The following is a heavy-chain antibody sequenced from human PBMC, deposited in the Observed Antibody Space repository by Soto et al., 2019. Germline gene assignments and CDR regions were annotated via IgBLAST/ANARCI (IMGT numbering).Heavy chain of an antibody. D-gene: IGHD3-10*01. J-gene: IGHJ3*02. CDR1: GFTFSSYA. CDR2: ISGSGGST. Sequence: EVQLLESGGGLVQPGGSLRLSCAASGFTFSSYAMSWVRQAPGKGLEWVSAISGSGGSTYYADSVKGRFTISRANSKNTLYLQMNSLRAEDTAVYYCAKALLPHGAFDIRCQVTMVTVSS. CDR3: AKALLPHGAFDI. V-gene: IGHV3-23*01.